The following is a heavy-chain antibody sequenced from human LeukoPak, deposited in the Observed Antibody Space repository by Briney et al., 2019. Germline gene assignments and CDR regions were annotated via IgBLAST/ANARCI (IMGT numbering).Heavy chain of an antibody. CDR1: GFTFSSYA. J-gene: IGHJ4*01. V-gene: IGHV3-23*01. CDR2: ISGSGGST. Sequence: GGSLRLSCAASGFTFSSYAMSWVRQAPGKGLEWVSAISGSGGSTYYADSVKGRFTISRDNSKNTLYLQMNSLRAEDTAVYYCAKDRYYDSSGYYSGYLGQGTLVTVSS. D-gene: IGHD3-22*01. CDR3: AKDRYYDSSGYYSGY.